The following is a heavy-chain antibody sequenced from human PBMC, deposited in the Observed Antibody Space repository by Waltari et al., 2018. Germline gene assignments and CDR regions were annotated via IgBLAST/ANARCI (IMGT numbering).Heavy chain of an antibody. Sequence: VQLVESGGGLVQPGGSLRLSCAASGFTFSNYNMNWVRQAPGKGREWLAYIGTTGTTIYYEDPVKGRFSVSRDNAKNSVYMQLNSLRDDDTAVYYCVRDGLIHAADYWGQGTLVSVSS. CDR2: IGTTGTTI. D-gene: IGHD2-15*01. CDR3: VRDGLIHAADY. CDR1: GFTFSNYN. J-gene: IGHJ4*02. V-gene: IGHV3-48*02.